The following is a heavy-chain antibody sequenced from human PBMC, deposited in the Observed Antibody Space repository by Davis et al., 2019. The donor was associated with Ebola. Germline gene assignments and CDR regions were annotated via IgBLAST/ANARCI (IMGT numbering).Heavy chain of an antibody. D-gene: IGHD3-22*01. CDR3: AHHSWLFAPFGC. CDR1: GYTFTNYY. V-gene: IGHV1-2*06. J-gene: IGHJ4*02. CDR2: INPDSGGS. Sequence: ASVHVSCKASGYTFTNYYIHWVRQAPGQALEWMGRINPDSGGSDYVQKFQGRVTMTWDTSINTAYMELSRLTSDDTAVYYCAHHSWLFAPFGCWGQGTLVTVSS.